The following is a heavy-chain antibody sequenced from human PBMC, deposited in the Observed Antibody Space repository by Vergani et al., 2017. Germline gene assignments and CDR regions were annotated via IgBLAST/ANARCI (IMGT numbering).Heavy chain of an antibody. V-gene: IGHV3-23*01. D-gene: IGHD6-19*01. CDR1: GFTFSSYA. J-gene: IGHJ4*02. CDR2: ISGSGGNT. CDR3: AKDGVEQWLPDY. Sequence: VQLLDSGGGLVQPGGSLRLSCAASGFTFSSYATSWVRQAPGKGLEWVSSISGSGGNTYYADSVKGRFTISRDKSKNTLYLQMSSLRAEDTAGYYCAKDGVEQWLPDYWGQGTLVTVSS.